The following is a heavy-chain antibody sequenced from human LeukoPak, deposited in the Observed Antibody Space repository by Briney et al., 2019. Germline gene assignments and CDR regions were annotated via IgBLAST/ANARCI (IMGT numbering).Heavy chain of an antibody. J-gene: IGHJ5*02. CDR1: GGAISNDGYF. V-gene: IGHV4-31*11. D-gene: IGHD3-10*01. CDR3: ARDAIEFSGWFDP. CDR2: IHYSGRT. Sequence: SETLSLTCAVSGGAISNDGYFWSWIRQRPGKGLEWIGYIHYSGRTFYNPSLNSRVTISVGAAQNLVSLKLDSVTAGDTAVDYCARDAIEFSGWFDPWGPGTLVTVSS.